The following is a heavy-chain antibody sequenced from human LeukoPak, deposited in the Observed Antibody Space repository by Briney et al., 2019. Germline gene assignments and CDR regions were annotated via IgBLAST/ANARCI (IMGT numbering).Heavy chain of an antibody. CDR2: INHSGST. Sequence: SETLSLTCAVYGGSFSGYYWSWIRQPTGKGLEWIGEINHSGSTNYNPSLKSRVTISVDTSKNQFSLKLSSVTAADTAVYYCARGYIVVVPAANYYYYYGMDVWGQGTTVTVSS. CDR1: GGSFSGYY. D-gene: IGHD2-2*01. CDR3: ARGYIVVVPAANYYYYYGMDV. J-gene: IGHJ6*02. V-gene: IGHV4-34*01.